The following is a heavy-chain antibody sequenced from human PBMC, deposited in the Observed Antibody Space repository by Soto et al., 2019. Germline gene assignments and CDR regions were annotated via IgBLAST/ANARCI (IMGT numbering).Heavy chain of an antibody. CDR1: GFTFSSYA. D-gene: IGHD2-21*02. CDR2: ISYDGSNK. J-gene: IGHJ4*02. Sequence: GGSLRLSCAASGFTFSSYAMHWVRQAPGKGLEWVAVISYDGSNKYYADSVKGRFTISRDNSKNTLYLQMNSLRAEDTAVYYCARANVVTAIRAPLDYWGQGTLVTVSS. CDR3: ARANVVTAIRAPLDY. V-gene: IGHV3-30-3*01.